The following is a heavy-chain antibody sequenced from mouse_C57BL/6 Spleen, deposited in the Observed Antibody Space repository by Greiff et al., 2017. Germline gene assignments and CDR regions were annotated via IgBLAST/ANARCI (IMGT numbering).Heavy chain of an antibody. CDR2: IYPSDSET. J-gene: IGHJ3*01. CDR3: AREGRGFAY. D-gene: IGHD3-3*01. Sequence: QVQLQQPGAELVRPGSSVKLSCKASGYTFTSYWLDWVKQRPGQGLEWIGNIYPSDSETHYNQKFKDKATLTVDKSSSTAYMQLSSLTSEDSAVXYCAREGRGFAYWGQGTLVTVSA. CDR1: GYTFTSYW. V-gene: IGHV1-61*01.